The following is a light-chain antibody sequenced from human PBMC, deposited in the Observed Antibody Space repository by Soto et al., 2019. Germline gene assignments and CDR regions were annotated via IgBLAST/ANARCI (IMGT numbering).Light chain of an antibody. V-gene: IGLV1-40*01. Sequence: QSVLTQPPSVSGAPGQRVTISCTGSSSNIGAGYDVHWYQQRPGTAPKLLIFGNINRPSGVPDRFSGSKSGTSASLAITGLQAEDEGDYYCQSDDSTESATYVFGDGTKVTV. CDR2: GNI. CDR1: SSNIGAGYD. CDR3: QSDDSTESATYV. J-gene: IGLJ1*01.